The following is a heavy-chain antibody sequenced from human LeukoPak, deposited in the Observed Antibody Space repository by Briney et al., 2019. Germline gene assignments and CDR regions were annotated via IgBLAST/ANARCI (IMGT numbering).Heavy chain of an antibody. CDR2: IAPSSGTT. CDR1: GYTFASNY. CDR3: ARASGSSAVPFDY. J-gene: IGHJ4*02. D-gene: IGHD3-10*01. V-gene: IGHV1-46*01. Sequence: ASVKVSCKASGYTFASNYMHWVRQAPGQGLEWMGVIAPSSGTTSYAQKFQGRVTMTRDTSTSTLYMELSSLTSEDTAVYYCARASGSSAVPFDYWGQGTLVTVSS.